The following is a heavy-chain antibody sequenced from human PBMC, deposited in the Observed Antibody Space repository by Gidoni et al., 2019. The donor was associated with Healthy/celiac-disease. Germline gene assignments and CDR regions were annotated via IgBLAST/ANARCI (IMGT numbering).Heavy chain of an antibody. J-gene: IGHJ6*02. D-gene: IGHD5-12*01. CDR3: ARDLGHSGYPRLGSYYYYGMDV. CDR2: ISYDGSNK. Sequence: QVQLVESGGGVVQPGRSLRLSCAASGFTFSSYAMHWVRQAPGKGLEWVAVISYDGSNKYYADSVKGRFTISRDNSKNTLYLQMNSLRAEDTAVYYCARDLGHSGYPRLGSYYYYGMDVWGQGTTVTVSS. V-gene: IGHV3-30-3*01. CDR1: GFTFSSYA.